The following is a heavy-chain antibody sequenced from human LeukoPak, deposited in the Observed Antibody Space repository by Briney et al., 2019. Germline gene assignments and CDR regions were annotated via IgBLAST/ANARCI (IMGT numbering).Heavy chain of an antibody. CDR3: ARGGSGYYYAY. Sequence: PSETLSLTCTVSGGSISSYYWSWIRQPPGKGLEWIGYIYYSGSTNYNPSLKSRVTISVDTSKNQFSLKLSSVTAADTAVYYCARGGSGYYYAYWSQGTLVTVSS. CDR1: GGSISSYY. CDR2: IYYSGST. V-gene: IGHV4-59*01. D-gene: IGHD3-22*01. J-gene: IGHJ4*02.